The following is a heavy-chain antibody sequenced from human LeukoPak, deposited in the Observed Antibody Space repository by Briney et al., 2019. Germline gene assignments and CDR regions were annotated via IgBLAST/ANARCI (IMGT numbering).Heavy chain of an antibody. J-gene: IGHJ3*02. CDR3: ARDGNSGSYLGAFDI. Sequence: GGSLRLSCAASGFTFSSYSMNWVRQAPGKGLEWVSSISSSSSYIYYADSVKGRFTISRDNATNSLYLQMNSLRAEDTAVYYCARDGNSGSYLGAFDIWAQGTMVTVSS. V-gene: IGHV3-21*01. CDR1: GFTFSSYS. D-gene: IGHD1-26*01. CDR2: ISSSSSYI.